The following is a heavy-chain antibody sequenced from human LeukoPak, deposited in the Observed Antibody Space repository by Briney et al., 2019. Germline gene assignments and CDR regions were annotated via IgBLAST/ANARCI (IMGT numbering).Heavy chain of an antibody. D-gene: IGHD6-19*01. V-gene: IGHV7-4-1*02. Sequence: ASVKVSCKASGYTFTSYAMNWVRQAPGQGLEWMGWINTNTGNPTYAQGFTGRFVFPLDTSVSTAYLQISSLKAEDTAVYYCARDVREQWLVRDYYYGMDVWGQGTTVTVSS. J-gene: IGHJ6*02. CDR3: ARDVREQWLVRDYYYGMDV. CDR1: GYTFTSYA. CDR2: INTNTGNP.